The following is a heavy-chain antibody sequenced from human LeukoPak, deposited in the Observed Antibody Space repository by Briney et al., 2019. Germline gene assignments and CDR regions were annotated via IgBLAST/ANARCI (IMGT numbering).Heavy chain of an antibody. Sequence: GGSLRLSCAASGFTFSDYHMSWIRQAPGKWLEWVSYISSSSDYTNYADSVKGRITISRDNAKNSLYLQMNSLRAEDTAVYYCARVLAGATYFDYWGQGTLVTVSS. V-gene: IGHV3-11*06. CDR2: ISSSSDYT. J-gene: IGHJ4*01. CDR3: ARVLAGATYFDY. D-gene: IGHD1-26*01. CDR1: GFTFSDYH.